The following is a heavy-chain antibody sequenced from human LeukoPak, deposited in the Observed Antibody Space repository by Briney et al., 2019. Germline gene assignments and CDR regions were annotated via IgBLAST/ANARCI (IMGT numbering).Heavy chain of an antibody. J-gene: IGHJ6*02. CDR3: ARETYSLADV. CDR2: TWFDDSYQ. Sequence: GGSLRLSCAASGFSFSSHGMHWVRQAPGKGLKWVGVTWFDDSYQHYAGSVRGRFTISRDNSKNTVYLQMNSLRAEDTAVYYCARETYSLADVWGQGTTVIVSS. CDR1: GFSFSSHG. V-gene: IGHV3-33*01. D-gene: IGHD4-11*01.